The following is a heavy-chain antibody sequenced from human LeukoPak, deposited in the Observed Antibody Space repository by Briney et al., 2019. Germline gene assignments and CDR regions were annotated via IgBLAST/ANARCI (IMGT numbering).Heavy chain of an antibody. J-gene: IGHJ4*02. CDR3: ARADTTGGYYFDY. Sequence: GGSLRLSCAASGITFTSSSMTWVRQAPGKGLEWVSSISSSGSYIYFADSLKGRFTISRDNAKNSLYLQMNSLRAEDTAVYYCARADTTGGYYFDYWGQGTLVTVSS. CDR1: GITFTSSS. D-gene: IGHD4-17*01. V-gene: IGHV3-21*01. CDR2: ISSSGSYI.